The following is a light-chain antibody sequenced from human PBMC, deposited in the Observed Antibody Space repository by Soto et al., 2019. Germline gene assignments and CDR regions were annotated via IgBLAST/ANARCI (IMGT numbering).Light chain of an antibody. J-gene: IGKJ5*01. CDR1: QSVSSSY. V-gene: IGKV3D-20*02. CDR3: QQRSNWPREIN. Sequence: EIVLTQSPGTLSLSPVERATLSCMASQSVSSSYLAWYQQKPGQAPRLLIYDASNRATGIPARFSGSGSGTDFTLTISRLEPEDFAVYYCQQRSNWPREINFGQGKRLEIK. CDR2: DAS.